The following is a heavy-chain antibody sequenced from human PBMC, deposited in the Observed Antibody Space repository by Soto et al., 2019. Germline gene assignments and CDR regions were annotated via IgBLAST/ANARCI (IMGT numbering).Heavy chain of an antibody. CDR1: GYSFSSYW. Sequence: GESLKISCKGSGYSFSSYWIAWVRQMPAGKGLEWMGIINPGNSDTRYSPSLQGQVTISVDKSISTTYLQWSSMKASDTAMYYGARHHGGLDYWGQGTLVTVSS. CDR3: ARHHGGLDY. J-gene: IGHJ4*02. V-gene: IGHV5-51*01. CDR2: INPGNSDT. D-gene: IGHD3-3*01.